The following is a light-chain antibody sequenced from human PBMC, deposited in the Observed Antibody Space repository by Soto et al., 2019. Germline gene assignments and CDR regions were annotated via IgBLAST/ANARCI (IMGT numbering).Light chain of an antibody. V-gene: IGKV1-5*01. CDR2: DAS. Sequence: IQMTQSPSSVSASVGDRVTITCRASQSISSWLAWYQQKPGKAPKLLIYDASSLESGVPSRFSGSGSGTEFTLTISSLQPDDFATHYCQQYNSYSTWPFGQGTK. CDR1: QSISSW. J-gene: IGKJ1*01. CDR3: QQYNSYSTWP.